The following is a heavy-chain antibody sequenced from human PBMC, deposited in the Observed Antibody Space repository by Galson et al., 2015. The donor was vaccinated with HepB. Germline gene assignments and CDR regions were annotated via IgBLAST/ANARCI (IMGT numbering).Heavy chain of an antibody. Sequence: SLRLSCAASGFTFSSHAMSWVRQAPGKGLEWVSGISGSGDTTYYAGSVEGRFTISRDNSISTAYLQWSSLKASDTAMYYCARQVIVIAVAGISAFDIWGQGTMLTVSS. CDR2: ISGSGDTT. CDR3: ARQVIVIAVAGISAFDI. V-gene: IGHV3-23*01. D-gene: IGHD6-19*01. J-gene: IGHJ3*02. CDR1: GFTFSSHA.